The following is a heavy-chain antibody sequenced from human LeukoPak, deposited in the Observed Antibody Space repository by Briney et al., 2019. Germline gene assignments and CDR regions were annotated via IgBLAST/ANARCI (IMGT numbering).Heavy chain of an antibody. Sequence: GGSLRLSCAASGFTVSSNYMSWVRKAPGKGLEWVSVIYSGGSTYYADSVKGRFTISRDNSTNTLYLQMNSLRAEDTAVYYCARSLWSGFYYYYYMDVWGKGTKVTVCS. J-gene: IGHJ6*03. V-gene: IGHV3-53*01. D-gene: IGHD3-3*01. CDR2: IYSGGST. CDR3: ARSLWSGFYYYYYMDV. CDR1: GFTVSSNY.